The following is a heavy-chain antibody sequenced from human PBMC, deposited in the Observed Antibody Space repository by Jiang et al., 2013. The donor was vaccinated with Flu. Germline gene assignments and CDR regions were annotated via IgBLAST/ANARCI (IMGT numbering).Heavy chain of an antibody. CDR2: IIPILGIA. CDR3: ARDADSSGVYWYFDL. CDR1: GGTFSSYA. J-gene: IGHJ2*01. Sequence: GAEVKKPGSSVKVSCKASGGTFSSYAISWVRQAPGQGLEWMGGIIPILGIANYAQKFQGRVTITADKSTSTAYMELSSLRSEDTAVYYCARDADSSGVYWYFDLWGRGTLVTVSS. V-gene: IGHV1-69*10. D-gene: IGHD3-22*01.